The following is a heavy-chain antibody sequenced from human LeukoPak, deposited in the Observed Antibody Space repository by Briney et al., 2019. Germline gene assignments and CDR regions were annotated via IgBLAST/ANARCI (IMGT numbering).Heavy chain of an antibody. CDR2: IRYDGSNK. CDR1: GFTFSSYG. J-gene: IGHJ4*02. V-gene: IGHV3-30*02. Sequence: PGGSLRLSCAASGFTFSSYGMHWARQAPGKGLEWVAFIRYDGSNKYYADSVKGRFTISRDNSKNTLYLQMNSLRAEDAAVYYCAKDFGSSIAARLPLCWGQGTLVTVSS. D-gene: IGHD6-6*01. CDR3: AKDFGSSIAARLPLC.